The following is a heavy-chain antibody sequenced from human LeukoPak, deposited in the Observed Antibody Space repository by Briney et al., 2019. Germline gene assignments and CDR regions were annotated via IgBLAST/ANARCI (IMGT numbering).Heavy chain of an antibody. CDR1: GFTFSTYE. J-gene: IGHJ4*02. V-gene: IGHV3-48*03. CDR2: IDSSGRTV. CDR3: ARDADYGVYLDY. D-gene: IGHD4-17*01. Sequence: GGSLRLSCAASGFTFSTYEMTWVRQAPGKGLEWVSYIDSSGRTVYYGDSVKGRFTISRDNAKNSLYLQMHSLRVEDTAIYYCARDADYGVYLDYWGQGTLVTVSA.